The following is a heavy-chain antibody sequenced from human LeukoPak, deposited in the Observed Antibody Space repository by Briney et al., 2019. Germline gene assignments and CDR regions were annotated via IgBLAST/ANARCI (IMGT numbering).Heavy chain of an antibody. D-gene: IGHD3-16*02. CDR2: ISGSGGGT. Sequence: PGGSLRLSCAASGFTFSTYAMSWVRQAAGKGLEWVSLISGSGGGTYYADSVKGRFTISRDNSKNTLYLQLNSLRVEDTAVYYCANLKGGAIDDAFDIWGQGTMVTVSS. J-gene: IGHJ3*02. CDR1: GFTFSTYA. CDR3: ANLKGGAIDDAFDI. V-gene: IGHV3-23*01.